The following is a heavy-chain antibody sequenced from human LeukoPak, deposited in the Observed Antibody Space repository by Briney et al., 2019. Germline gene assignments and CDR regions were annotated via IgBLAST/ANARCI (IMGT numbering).Heavy chain of an antibody. J-gene: IGHJ4*02. V-gene: IGHV4-30-4*01. Sequence: PSETLSLTCSVSGGSISSGDYYWSWIRQPPGKGLEWIGYIYYSGSTYYNPSLKSRVTISVDTSKNQFSLKLSSVTAADTAVYYCAGGWEITFGGVIVSPPFDYWGQGTLVTVSS. D-gene: IGHD3-16*02. CDR3: AGGWEITFGGVIVSPPFDY. CDR1: GGSISSGDYY. CDR2: IYYSGST.